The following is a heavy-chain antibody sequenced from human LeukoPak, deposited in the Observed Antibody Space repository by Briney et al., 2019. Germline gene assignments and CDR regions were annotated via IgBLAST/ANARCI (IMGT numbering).Heavy chain of an antibody. Sequence: GGSLRLSCAASGFTISNYETNWVRQAPGKGLVWVAFIRYDGSNKYYADSVKGRFTISRDNSKNTLYLQMNSLRAEDTAVYYCAKEETFDGCSDYWGQGTLVTVSS. V-gene: IGHV3-30*02. CDR1: GFTISNYE. CDR2: IRYDGSNK. J-gene: IGHJ4*02. D-gene: IGHD2/OR15-2a*01. CDR3: AKEETFDGCSDY.